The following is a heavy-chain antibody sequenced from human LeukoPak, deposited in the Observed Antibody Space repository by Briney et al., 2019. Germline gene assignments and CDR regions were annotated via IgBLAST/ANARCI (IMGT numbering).Heavy chain of an antibody. V-gene: IGHV4-34*01. CDR2: IDHSGST. D-gene: IGHD2-21*02. CDR3: ARKMVVTAMKYLGYFDY. CDR1: GGSFSGYY. Sequence: SETLSLTCAVYGGSFSGYYWSWIRQPPGKGLEWIGEIDHSGSTNYNPSLKSRVTISVDTSKNQFSLKLSSVAAADTAVYYCARKMVVTAMKYLGYFDYWGQGTLVTVSS. J-gene: IGHJ4*02.